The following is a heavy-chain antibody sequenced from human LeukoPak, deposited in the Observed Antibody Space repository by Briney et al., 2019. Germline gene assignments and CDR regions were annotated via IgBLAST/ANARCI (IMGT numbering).Heavy chain of an antibody. D-gene: IGHD2-2*01. Sequence: GASVKVSCKASGGTDSNDAVTWLRQAPGQGLGWMGGIIPIFSATNYAQKFQGRLTISADDSTSTAYMELSSLRSEDTAVYYCARWAGHCSSTSCYERPFDYWGQGTLVTVSS. CDR3: ARWAGHCSSTSCYERPFDY. CDR2: IIPIFSAT. V-gene: IGHV1-69*13. CDR1: GGTDSNDA. J-gene: IGHJ4*02.